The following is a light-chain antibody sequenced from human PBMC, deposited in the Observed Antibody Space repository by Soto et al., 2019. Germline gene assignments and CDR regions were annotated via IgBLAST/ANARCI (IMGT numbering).Light chain of an antibody. V-gene: IGLV2-14*01. CDR1: SSDVGGYNY. J-gene: IGLJ1*01. CDR3: SSYTGSTTYV. Sequence: QSALTQPASVSGSPGQSITISCTGTSSDVGGYNYVSWYQQHPGKAPKLMIYDVSNRPSGVSNRFSGSKSGNTVSLTISGLQAEDEADYYCSSYTGSTTYVFGIGTKLTVL. CDR2: DVS.